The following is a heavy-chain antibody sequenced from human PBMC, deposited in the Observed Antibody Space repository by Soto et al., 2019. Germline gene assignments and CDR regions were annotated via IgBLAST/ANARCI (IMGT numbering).Heavy chain of an antibody. Sequence: QVQLVQSGSEVKKPGSSVKVSCKASGGTFSSLNWVRQAPGQGLEWMGGIIPIFGRGDPAQKFQGRVTITADESTSTAYLELTSLRADDTAVYYCASKPQSGSQFDPWGEGTLVTVSS. CDR3: ASKPQSGSQFDP. CDR2: IIPIFGRG. J-gene: IGHJ5*02. V-gene: IGHV1-69*01. CDR1: GGTFSS. D-gene: IGHD1-26*01.